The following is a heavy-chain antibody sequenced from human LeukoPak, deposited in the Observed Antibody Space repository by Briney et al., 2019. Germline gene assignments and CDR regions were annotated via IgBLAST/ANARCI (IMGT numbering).Heavy chain of an antibody. Sequence: SETLSLTCTVSGGSISSYYWSWIRQPAGKGLEWIGRIYTSGSTNYNPSLKSRVTMSVDTSKNQFSLKLSSVTAADTAVYYCAKMVRDPYYYYYMDVWGKGTTVTISS. V-gene: IGHV4-4*07. J-gene: IGHJ6*03. CDR3: AKMVRDPYYYYYMDV. D-gene: IGHD3-10*01. CDR1: GGSISSYY. CDR2: IYTSGST.